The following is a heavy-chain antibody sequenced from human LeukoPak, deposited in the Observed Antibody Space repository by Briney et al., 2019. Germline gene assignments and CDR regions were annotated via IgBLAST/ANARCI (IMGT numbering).Heavy chain of an antibody. J-gene: IGHJ6*02. CDR3: ARDRDYYYGMDV. Sequence: GGSLRLSCAVSGFTFSRYIMTWARQAPGKGLEWVSSISSTGSDIYYADSVKGRFTISRDNAKNSLYLQMDSLRADDTAVYYCARDRDYYYGMDVWGQGTTVTVSS. CDR2: ISSTGSDI. D-gene: IGHD3-10*01. CDR1: GFTFSRYI. V-gene: IGHV3-21*01.